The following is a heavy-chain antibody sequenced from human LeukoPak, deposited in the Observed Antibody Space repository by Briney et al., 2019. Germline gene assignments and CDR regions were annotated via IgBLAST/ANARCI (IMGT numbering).Heavy chain of an antibody. CDR1: GFTFSTYR. CDR2: IKQDGSEK. J-gene: IGHJ6*03. V-gene: IGHV3-7*03. D-gene: IGHD4-17*01. Sequence: GGSLRLSCAASGFTFSTYRMSWVRQAPGKGLEWVANIKQDGSEKHYVDSVKGRFTISRDNAKNSLYLQMNSLRAEDTALYYCARDQAPPDYGDYYYYYYYMDVWGKGTTVTVSS. CDR3: ARDQAPPDYGDYYYYYYYMDV.